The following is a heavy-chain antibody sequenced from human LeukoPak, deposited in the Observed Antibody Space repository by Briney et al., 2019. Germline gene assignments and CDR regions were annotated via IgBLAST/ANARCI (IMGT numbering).Heavy chain of an antibody. CDR3: ASSPDCSSTSRYAFFDY. D-gene: IGHD2-2*01. Sequence: SVKVSCKASGGTFSSYAISWVRQAPGQGLEWMGRIIPIFGTANYAQKFQGRVTITTDESTSTAYMELSSLRSEDTAVYYCASSPDCSSTSRYAFFDYWGQGTLVTVSS. J-gene: IGHJ4*02. CDR2: IIPIFGTA. CDR1: GGTFSSYA. V-gene: IGHV1-69*05.